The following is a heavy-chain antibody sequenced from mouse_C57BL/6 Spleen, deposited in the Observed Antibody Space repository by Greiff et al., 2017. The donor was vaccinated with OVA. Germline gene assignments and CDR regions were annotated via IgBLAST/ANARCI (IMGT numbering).Heavy chain of an antibody. CDR1: GYTFTSYW. Sequence: QVQLQQPGAELVKPGASVKLSCKASGYTFTSYWMHWVKQRPGQGLEWIGMIHPNSGSTNYNEKFKSKATLTVDKSSSTAYMQLSSLTSEDSAVYYCARERGSSYGFAYWGQGTLVTVSA. CDR3: ARERGSSYGFAY. J-gene: IGHJ3*01. D-gene: IGHD1-1*01. V-gene: IGHV1-64*01. CDR2: IHPNSGST.